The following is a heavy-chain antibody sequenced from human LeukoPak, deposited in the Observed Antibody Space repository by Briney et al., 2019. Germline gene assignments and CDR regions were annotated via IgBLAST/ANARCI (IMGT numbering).Heavy chain of an antibody. CDR2: IIPIFGTA. CDR3: ARDRCGGDCYSPGSDAFDI. D-gene: IGHD2-21*02. CDR1: GGTFSSYA. J-gene: IGHJ3*02. Sequence: ASVKVSCKASGGTFSSYAISWVRQAPGQGLEWMGGIIPIFGTANYAQKFQGRVTITADESTSTAYMELSSLRSEDTAVYYCARDRCGGDCYSPGSDAFDIWGQGTMVTVSS. V-gene: IGHV1-69*13.